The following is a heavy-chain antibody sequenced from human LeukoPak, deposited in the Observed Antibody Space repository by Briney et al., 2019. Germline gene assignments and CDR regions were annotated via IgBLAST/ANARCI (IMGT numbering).Heavy chain of an antibody. Sequence: PGGSLRLSCAASGFTFSNFAMHWVRQAPGKGLEWVAVISYDGSNEYYADSVKGRFSIPRDNSKNTLFLQMNSLRAEDTAVYFCAREVAGDTQPYYYYGMDVWGQGTTVTVSS. CDR3: AREVAGDTQPYYYYGMDV. CDR2: ISYDGSNE. D-gene: IGHD1-26*01. CDR1: GFTFSNFA. J-gene: IGHJ6*02. V-gene: IGHV3-30-3*01.